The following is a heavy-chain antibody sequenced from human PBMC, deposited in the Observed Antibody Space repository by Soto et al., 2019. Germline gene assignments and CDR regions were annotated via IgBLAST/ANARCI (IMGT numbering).Heavy chain of an antibody. CDR3: ARDMDVVMLFLNYTATTEMDS. CDR2: ISSSSSYI. Sequence: PGESLRLSCVACGVTFGSYTLISVRAGPGKGLEWVSSISSSSSYIYYADSVKGRFTISRYNAKNSLYLQMHSLRAEDTAVYYCARDMDVVMLFLNYTATTEMDSLG. J-gene: IGHJ5*01. CDR1: GVTFGSYT. D-gene: IGHD2-8*01. V-gene: IGHV3-21*01.